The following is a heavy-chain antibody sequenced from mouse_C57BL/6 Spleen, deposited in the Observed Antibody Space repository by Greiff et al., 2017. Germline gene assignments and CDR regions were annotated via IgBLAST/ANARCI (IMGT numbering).Heavy chain of an antibody. J-gene: IGHJ4*01. CDR3: ARKRGKDAMDY. CDR2: IYPGGGYT. Sequence: VQLQQSGAELVRPGTSVKMSCKASGYTFTNYWIGWAKQRPGHGLEWIGDIYPGGGYTNYNEKFKGKATLTADKSSSTAYMQFSSLTSEDSAIYYCARKRGKDAMDYWGQGTSVTVSS. V-gene: IGHV1-63*01. D-gene: IGHD2-1*01. CDR1: GYTFTNYW.